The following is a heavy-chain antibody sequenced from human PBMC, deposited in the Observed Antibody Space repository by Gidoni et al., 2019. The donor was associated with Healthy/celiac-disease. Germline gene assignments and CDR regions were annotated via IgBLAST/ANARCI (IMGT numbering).Heavy chain of an antibody. CDR2: ISGSGGST. V-gene: IGHV3-23*01. J-gene: IGHJ4*02. D-gene: IGHD1-7*01. CDR3: AKDNGKYNWNYVDFDY. Sequence: EVQLLESGGGLVQPGGSLGLSCAASGFPFSSYAMSGVRQDPGQGLEWVSAISGSGGSTYYADSVKGRFTISRDNSKNTLYLQMNSLRAEDTAVYYCAKDNGKYNWNYVDFDYWGQGTLVTVSS. CDR1: GFPFSSYA.